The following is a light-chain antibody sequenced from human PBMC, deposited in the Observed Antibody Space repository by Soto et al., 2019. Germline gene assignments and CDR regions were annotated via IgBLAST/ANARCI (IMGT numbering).Light chain of an antibody. CDR3: QQRDTWPPFT. CDR1: QNIRNH. J-gene: IGKJ3*01. V-gene: IGKV3-11*01. CDR2: DAS. Sequence: EIVLTQSPATLSLSPGERATLSCRASQNIRNHLAWYQHKSGESPRLLISDASIRATGVPVRFSGSGSGTDFTLTISSLEPEDFAVYYCQQRDTWPPFTFGPGTKVDI.